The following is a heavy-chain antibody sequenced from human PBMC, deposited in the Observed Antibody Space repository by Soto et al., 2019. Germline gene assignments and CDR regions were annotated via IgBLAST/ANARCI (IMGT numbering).Heavy chain of an antibody. CDR3: ARDQTPTLDYFDY. Sequence: PGGSLRLSCAASGFTFSDYYMSWIRQAPGKGLEWVSYISSSGSTIYYADSVKGRFTISRDNAKNSLYLQMNSLRAEDTAVYYCARDQTPTLDYFDYWGQGTLVTVSS. J-gene: IGHJ4*02. CDR1: GFTFSDYY. CDR2: ISSSGSTI. V-gene: IGHV3-11*01.